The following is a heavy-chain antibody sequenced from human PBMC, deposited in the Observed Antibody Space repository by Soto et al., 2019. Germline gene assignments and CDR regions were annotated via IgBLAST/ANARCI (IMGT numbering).Heavy chain of an antibody. CDR1: AFSLSTTGVG. D-gene: IGHD2-8*01. Sequence: QITLEESGPTLVKPTQTLTLTCTFSAFSLSTTGVGVGWIRQPPGKPLEWLAVIYWNEDKRYSRSLKSRLSITKYTSKYQVVLTMTTMHPVDTATYFCVHTVMVHTITGGHYFECWRPGIRVTVSS. J-gene: IGHJ4*02. CDR3: VHTVMVHTITGGHYFEC. V-gene: IGHV2-5*01. CDR2: IYWNEDK.